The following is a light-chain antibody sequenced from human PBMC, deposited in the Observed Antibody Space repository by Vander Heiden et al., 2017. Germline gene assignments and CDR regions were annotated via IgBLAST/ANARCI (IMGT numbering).Light chain of an antibody. CDR1: QSISSY. CDR3: QQTDGIPRT. J-gene: IGKJ1*01. V-gene: IGKV1-39*01. CDR2: EAS. Sequence: DIQMTQSPSSLSASVGDRITITCRASQSISSYLNWYQQKPGKPPKILIYEASYLHSGVPSKFSGSGSGTEFTLTIDRLQPEDFATYYCQQTDGIPRTFGQGTKVDIK.